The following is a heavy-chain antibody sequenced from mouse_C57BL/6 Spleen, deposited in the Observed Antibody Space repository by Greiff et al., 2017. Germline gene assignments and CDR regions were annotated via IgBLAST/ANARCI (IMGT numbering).Heavy chain of an antibody. CDR2: ISSGSSTI. Sequence: EVMLVESGGGLVKPGGSLKLSCAASGLTFSDYGMHWVRQAPEKGLAWVSYISSGSSTIYYADTVKGRFTISRDNAKNTLFLQMTSLRSEDTAMYYCARGTVVAVYYAMDYWGQGTSVTVSS. CDR3: ARGTVVAVYYAMDY. V-gene: IGHV5-17*01. CDR1: GLTFSDYG. D-gene: IGHD1-1*01. J-gene: IGHJ4*01.